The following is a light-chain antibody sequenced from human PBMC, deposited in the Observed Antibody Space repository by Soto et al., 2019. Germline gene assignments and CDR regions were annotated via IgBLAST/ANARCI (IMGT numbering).Light chain of an antibody. J-gene: IGKJ4*01. CDR3: QQLNSYPSST. CDR2: AAS. V-gene: IGKV1-9*01. Sequence: IPLTQSPSSLSASVGDRVTITCRASQGFNSYLAWYQQKPGKAPKLLIYAASTLQSGVPSRFSGSRSGTDFTLPISSLQPEDFATYYCQQLNSYPSSTFGGGTKVEIK. CDR1: QGFNSY.